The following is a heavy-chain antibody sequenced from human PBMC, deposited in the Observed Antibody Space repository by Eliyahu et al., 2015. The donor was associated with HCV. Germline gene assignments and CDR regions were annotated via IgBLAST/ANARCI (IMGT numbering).Heavy chain of an antibody. D-gene: IGHD3-16*01. CDR3: ARKAGDFNWLDP. Sequence: QVQLVQSGAEVKKPGASVKVSCKASGYTFTGYYIHWVRQAPGQGLEVMGRVQPKRGGTNYAQKFQGRVTMTTDTSISTAYMELSSLRSDDTAVYYCARKAGDFNWLDPWGQGTLVTVSS. CDR1: GYTFTGYY. J-gene: IGHJ5*02. V-gene: IGHV1-2*06. CDR2: VQPKRGGT.